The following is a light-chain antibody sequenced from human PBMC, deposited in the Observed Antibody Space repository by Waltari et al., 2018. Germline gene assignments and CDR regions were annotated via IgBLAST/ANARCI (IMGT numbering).Light chain of an antibody. CDR2: GNT. CDR1: SSTIGAGYD. CDR3: QSYDSSLSGWV. Sequence: QSVLTQPPSVSGAPGQRVTISCTGSSSTIGAGYDLPWYLQLPGTAPKPLIYGNTNRPSGVPDRFSGSKSGTSASLAITGLQADDEADYYCQSYDSSLSGWVFGGGTKLTVL. J-gene: IGLJ3*02. V-gene: IGLV1-40*01.